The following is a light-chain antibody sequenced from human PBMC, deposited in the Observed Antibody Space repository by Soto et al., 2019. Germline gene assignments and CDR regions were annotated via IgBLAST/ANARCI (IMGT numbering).Light chain of an antibody. V-gene: IGKV3-15*01. Sequence: EIVMTQSPVALSVSPGESAALSCRASQSVGRNFAWYQQRPGQAPRVLIYGTSTRATGVPARFSGSGSGTDLTLTIRSLQSEDFAVYFCQQYNKWPYTFGQGTRLEIK. CDR2: GTS. CDR1: QSVGRN. J-gene: IGKJ2*01. CDR3: QQYNKWPYT.